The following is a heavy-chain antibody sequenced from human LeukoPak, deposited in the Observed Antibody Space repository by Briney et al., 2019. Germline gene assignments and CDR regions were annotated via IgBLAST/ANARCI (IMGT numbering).Heavy chain of an antibody. V-gene: IGHV1-8*01. D-gene: IGHD3-22*01. CDR3: ARAIYYYDSSGYYPDAFDI. Sequence: ASVKVSCKASGYTFTSYDINWVRRATGQGLEWMGWMNPNSGNTGYAQKFQGRVTMTRNTSISTAYMELSSLRSEDTAVYYCARAIYYYDSSGYYPDAFDIWGQGTMVTVSS. CDR1: GYTFTSYD. CDR2: MNPNSGNT. J-gene: IGHJ3*02.